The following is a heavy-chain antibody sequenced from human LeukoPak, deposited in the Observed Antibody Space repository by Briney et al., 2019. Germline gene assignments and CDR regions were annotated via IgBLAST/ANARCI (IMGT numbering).Heavy chain of an antibody. CDR3: ARPGSYLNHY. J-gene: IGHJ4*02. CDR2: ISSSGSTI. D-gene: IGHD1-26*01. Sequence: PGGSLRLSCAASGFIFSSYEMNWVRQAPGKGLEWVSYISSSGSTIYYADSVKGRFTISRDNAKNSLYLQMNSLRAEDTAVYYCARPGSYLNHYGGQGTLVTVSS. V-gene: IGHV3-48*03. CDR1: GFIFSSYE.